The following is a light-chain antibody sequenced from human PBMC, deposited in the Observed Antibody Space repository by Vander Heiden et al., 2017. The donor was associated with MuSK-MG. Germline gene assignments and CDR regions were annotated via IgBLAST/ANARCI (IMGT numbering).Light chain of an antibody. CDR3: QQSDSKPLT. CDR1: QGISSY. CDR2: AAS. J-gene: IGKJ4*01. V-gene: IGKV1-39*01. Sequence: DIQMTQSPSSLSASVGDRVTITCRASQGISSYLNWYQHKPGKAPKLFIYAASSFQSGVPSRFSGSGSGTDFTLTISKLQPEDFATYYCQQSDSKPLTFGGGTKVEI.